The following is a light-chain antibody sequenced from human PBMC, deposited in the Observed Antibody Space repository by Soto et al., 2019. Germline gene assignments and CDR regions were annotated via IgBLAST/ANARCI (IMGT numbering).Light chain of an antibody. J-gene: IGKJ1*01. CDR2: GAS. CDR3: QQYNNWWT. V-gene: IGKV3-15*01. CDR1: QSVSSN. Sequence: EIGMPQSPATLSVSPGERATLSCRASQSVSSNLAWYQQKPGQAPRLLIYGASTRATGIPARFSGSVSGTEFTLTISSLQSEDFAVYYCQQYNNWWTFGQGTKVEIK.